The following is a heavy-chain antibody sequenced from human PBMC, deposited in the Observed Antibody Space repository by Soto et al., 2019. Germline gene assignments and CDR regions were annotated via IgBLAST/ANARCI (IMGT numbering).Heavy chain of an antibody. CDR3: ARGNYDFDY. CDR1: GGSISSYF. Sequence: SETLSLTCIVSGGSISSYFWSWIRQPPGKGLEWIGYIFSSGRINYNPSLKSRVTMSIDTSKNLFSLNLSSVTAADTAVYHCARGNYDFDYWGQGALVTVSS. CDR2: IFSSGRI. J-gene: IGHJ4*02. D-gene: IGHD4-4*01. V-gene: IGHV4-59*01.